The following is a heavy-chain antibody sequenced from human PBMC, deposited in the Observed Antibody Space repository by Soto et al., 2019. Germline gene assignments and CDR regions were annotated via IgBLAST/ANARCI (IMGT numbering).Heavy chain of an antibody. CDR3: ARGGMITFGGVIAHPFDY. J-gene: IGHJ4*02. CDR2: ISAYNGNT. Sequence: GASVKVSCKASGYTFTSYGISWVRQAPGQGLEWMGWISAYNGNTNYAQKLQGRVTMTTDTSTSTAYMELRSLRSDDTAVYYCARGGMITFGGVIAHPFDYWGQGTLVTVSS. CDR1: GYTFTSYG. D-gene: IGHD3-16*02. V-gene: IGHV1-18*01.